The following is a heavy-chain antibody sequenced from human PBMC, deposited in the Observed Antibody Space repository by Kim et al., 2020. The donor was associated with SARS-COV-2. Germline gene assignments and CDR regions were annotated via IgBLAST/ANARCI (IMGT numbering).Heavy chain of an antibody. J-gene: IGHJ4*02. CDR1: GFTFGGYA. D-gene: IGHD1-26*01. CDR3: AKDRGAATWGGFDY. CDR2: INWNSGNI. V-gene: IGHV3-9*01. Sequence: GGSLRLSCAASGFTFGGYAMHWVRQGPGKGLEWVSGINWNSGNIVYADSVKGRFTISRDNVKNSLYLQMNSLRPEDTAFYYCAKDRGAATWGGFDYWGQGALVTVSS.